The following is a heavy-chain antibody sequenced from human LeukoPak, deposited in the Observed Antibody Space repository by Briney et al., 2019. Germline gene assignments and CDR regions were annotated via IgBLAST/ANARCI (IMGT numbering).Heavy chain of an antibody. Sequence: GGSLRLSCAASGFTFTTYGMHWVRQAPGKGLVWVSRINSDGSSTSYADSVKGRFTISRDNAKNTLYLQMNSLRDEDTAVYYCARVVYDSSGYYYSNAFDIWGRGTMVTVSS. V-gene: IGHV3-74*01. CDR2: INSDGSST. CDR1: GFTFTTYG. J-gene: IGHJ3*02. CDR3: ARVVYDSSGYYYSNAFDI. D-gene: IGHD3-22*01.